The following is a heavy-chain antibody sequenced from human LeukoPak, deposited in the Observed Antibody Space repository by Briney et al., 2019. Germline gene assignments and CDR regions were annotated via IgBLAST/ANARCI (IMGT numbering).Heavy chain of an antibody. J-gene: IGHJ5*02. V-gene: IGHV1-2*06. CDR3: AKVPPSITAAGNWLGP. CDR1: GYTFTGYY. Sequence: GASVKVSCKASGYTFTGYYIHWVRQAPGQGLEWMGRINPNTGGTDYAQKFQGSVTMTRDTSITTAYMELSRLTSDDTAIYYCAKVPPSITAAGNWLGPWGQGALVTVSS. CDR2: INPNTGGT. D-gene: IGHD6-13*01.